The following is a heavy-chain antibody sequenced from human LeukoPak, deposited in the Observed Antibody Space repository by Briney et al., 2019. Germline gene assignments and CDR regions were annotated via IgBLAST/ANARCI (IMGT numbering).Heavy chain of an antibody. D-gene: IGHD6-19*01. J-gene: IGHJ4*02. CDR2: IHYSGST. V-gene: IGHV4-34*11. Sequence: KPSETLSLTCAVYGGSFSGYYWSWTRQPPGKGLEWMGYIHYSGSTNNNPSLKSRVTISVDTSKNQFSLKLSSVTAADTAVYYCARSGLSGWYFDYWGQGTLVTVSS. CDR3: ARSGLSGWYFDY. CDR1: GGSFSGYY.